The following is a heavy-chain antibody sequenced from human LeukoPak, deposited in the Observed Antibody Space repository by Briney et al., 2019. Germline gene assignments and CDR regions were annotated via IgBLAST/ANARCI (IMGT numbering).Heavy chain of an antibody. D-gene: IGHD3-3*01. Sequence: PGGSLRLSCAASGFTFSSYGMHWVRQAPGKGLEWVAVIWYDGSNKYYADSVKGRFTISRDNSKNTLYLQMNSLRAEDTAVYYCARGGFVTGDFWSGYYTYFDYWDQGTLVTVSS. J-gene: IGHJ4*02. V-gene: IGHV3-33*01. CDR3: ARGGFVTGDFWSGYYTYFDY. CDR1: GFTFSSYG. CDR2: IWYDGSNK.